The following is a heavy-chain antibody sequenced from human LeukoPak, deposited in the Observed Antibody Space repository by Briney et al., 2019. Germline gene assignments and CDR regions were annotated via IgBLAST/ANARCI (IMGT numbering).Heavy chain of an antibody. V-gene: IGHV3-33*01. Sequence: PGGSLRLSCAASGFAFNTYAMHWVRQAPGQGLEWVALIWHDGSHKFYSNSVRGQFTISRDNSKNTVSLQMNNLRPEDTAVYYCARGIFCSGSYPDFWGPGTLVTVSS. D-gene: IGHD3-10*02. CDR3: ARGIFCSGSYPDF. CDR1: GFAFNTYA. J-gene: IGHJ4*02. CDR2: IWHDGSHK.